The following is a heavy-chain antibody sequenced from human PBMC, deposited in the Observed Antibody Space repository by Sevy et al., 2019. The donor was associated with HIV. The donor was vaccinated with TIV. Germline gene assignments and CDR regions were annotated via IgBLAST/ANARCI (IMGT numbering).Heavy chain of an antibody. V-gene: IGHV1-18*01. CDR2: ISAYNGNT. CDR3: VPEPYCSSTSCPPSY. Sequence: ASVKVSCKASGYTFTSYGISWVRQAPGQGLEWMGWISAYNGNTNYAQKLQDRVTMTTDTSTSTAYMELRSLRSDDTAVYYCVPEPYCSSTSCPPSYWGQGTLVTVSS. J-gene: IGHJ4*02. D-gene: IGHD2-2*01. CDR1: GYTFTSYG.